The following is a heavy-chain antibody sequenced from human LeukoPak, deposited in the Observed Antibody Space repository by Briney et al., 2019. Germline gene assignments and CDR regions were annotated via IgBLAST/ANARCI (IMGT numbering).Heavy chain of an antibody. Sequence: ASVKVSCTSSGYTFTSYAMNWVRQAPGQGLEWMGWINTNTGNPTYAQGFTGRFVFSLDTSVSTAYLQISSLKAEDTAVYYFASCVSQWPSWFDPWGQGTLVTVSS. CDR1: GYTFTSYA. D-gene: IGHD6-19*01. V-gene: IGHV7-4-1*02. CDR3: ASCVSQWPSWFDP. J-gene: IGHJ5*02. CDR2: INTNTGNP.